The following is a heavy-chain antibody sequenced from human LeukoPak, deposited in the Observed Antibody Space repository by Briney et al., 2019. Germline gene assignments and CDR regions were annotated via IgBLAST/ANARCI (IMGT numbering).Heavy chain of an antibody. CDR1: GFTFSSYG. Sequence: GESLRLSCAASGFTFSSYGMHWVRQAPGKGLEWVAFIRYDGSNKYYADSVKGRFTISRDNSKNTLYLQMNSLRAEDTAVYYCAKLPRILIAAAAGVDYWGQGTLVTVSS. D-gene: IGHD6-13*01. V-gene: IGHV3-30*02. CDR2: IRYDGSNK. CDR3: AKLPRILIAAAAGVDY. J-gene: IGHJ4*02.